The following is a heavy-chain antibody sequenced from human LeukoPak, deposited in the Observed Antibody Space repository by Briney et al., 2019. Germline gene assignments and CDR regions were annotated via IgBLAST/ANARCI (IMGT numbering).Heavy chain of an antibody. D-gene: IGHD5-18*01. Sequence: GGSLRLSCAASGFTFSSYAMHWVRQAPDKGLEWVAVISYDGSNKYYADSVKGRFTISRDNSKNTLYLQMNSLRAEDTAVYYCARTRPLPGYSYGQLSYYYYYGMDVWGQGTTVTVSS. V-gene: IGHV3-30-3*01. CDR3: ARTRPLPGYSYGQLSYYYYYGMDV. CDR1: GFTFSSYA. CDR2: ISYDGSNK. J-gene: IGHJ6*02.